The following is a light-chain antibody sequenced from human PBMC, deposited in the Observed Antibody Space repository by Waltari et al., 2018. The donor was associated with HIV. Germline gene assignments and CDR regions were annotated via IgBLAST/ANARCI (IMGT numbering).Light chain of an antibody. J-gene: IGLJ2*01. CDR1: SSNIGAGYD. V-gene: IGLV1-40*01. CDR2: ANI. Sequence: QSVLTQPPSVSGAPGQRVTISCTGSSSNIGAGYDVHWYQQLPGTAPKLLIYANIHRPPGVPYRFSGSKSGSSASLAITGLQAEDEAHYYCQSFDSSLTTSGVIFGGGTKLTVL. CDR3: QSFDSSLTTSGVI.